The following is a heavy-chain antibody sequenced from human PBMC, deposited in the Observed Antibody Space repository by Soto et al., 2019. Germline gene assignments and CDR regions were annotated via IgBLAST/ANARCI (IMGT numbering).Heavy chain of an antibody. Sequence: PGGSLRLSCAASGFTFSSYSMNWVRQAPGKELEWVSSISSSSSYIYYADSVKGRFTISRDNAKNSLYLQMNSLRAEDTAVYYCAREKYSGSYLAYWGQGTLVTVSS. CDR2: ISSSSSYI. D-gene: IGHD1-26*01. J-gene: IGHJ4*02. V-gene: IGHV3-21*01. CDR3: AREKYSGSYLAY. CDR1: GFTFSSYS.